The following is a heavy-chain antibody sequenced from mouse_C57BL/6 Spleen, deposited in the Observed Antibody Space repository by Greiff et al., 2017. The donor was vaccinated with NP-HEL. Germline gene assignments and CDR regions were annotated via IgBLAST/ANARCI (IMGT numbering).Heavy chain of an antibody. CDR1: GYSITSGYY. CDR3: ARGGSGDSAMDY. V-gene: IGHV3-6*01. J-gene: IGHJ4*01. D-gene: IGHD3-2*02. CDR2: IRYDGGN. Sequence: VQLQQSGPGLVKPSQSLSLTCSVTGYSITSGYYWNWIRQFPGNKLGWMGYIRYDGGNNYNQYLKNRITLTRDKSTNQVFLKLHCLTTEDTATYYYARGGSGDSAMDYWGKGTSVTAAS.